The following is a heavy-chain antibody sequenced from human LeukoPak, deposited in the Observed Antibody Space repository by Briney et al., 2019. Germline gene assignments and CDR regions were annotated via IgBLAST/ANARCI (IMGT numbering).Heavy chain of an antibody. J-gene: IGHJ4*02. D-gene: IGHD3-10*01. CDR3: AKDKRGAFTMVRGVIV. CDR2: IRYDGSNK. CDR1: GFTFSSYG. Sequence: GGSLRLSCAASGFTFSSYGMHWVRQAPGKGLEWVAFIRYDGSNKYYADSVKGRFTISRDSSKNTLYLQMNSLRAEDTAVYYCAKDKRGAFTMVRGVIVWGQGTLVTVSS. V-gene: IGHV3-30*02.